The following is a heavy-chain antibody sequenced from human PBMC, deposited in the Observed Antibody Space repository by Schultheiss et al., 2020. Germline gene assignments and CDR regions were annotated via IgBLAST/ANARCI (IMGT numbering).Heavy chain of an antibody. Sequence: GGSLRLSCAASGFTFSNAWMSWVRQAPGKGLEWVGRIKSKTDGGTTDYAAPVKGRFTISRDDSKNTLYLQMNSLKTEDTAVYYCTTVTSGWYPSPTYYYYGMDVWGQGTTVTVSS. V-gene: IGHV3-15*01. CDR1: GFTFSNAW. CDR2: IKSKTDGGTT. D-gene: IGHD6-19*01. CDR3: TTVTSGWYPSPTYYYYGMDV. J-gene: IGHJ6*02.